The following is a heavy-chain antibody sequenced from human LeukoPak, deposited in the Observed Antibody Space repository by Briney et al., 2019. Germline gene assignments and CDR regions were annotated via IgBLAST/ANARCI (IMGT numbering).Heavy chain of an antibody. CDR1: GYTFIRYY. J-gene: IGHJ4*02. V-gene: IGHV1-46*01. CDR3: ARGGYGDRIDY. CDR2: INPSGGST. D-gene: IGHD4-17*01. Sequence: ASVKVSCKASGYTFIRYYMHWVRQAPGQGLEWMGIINPSGGSTSYAQKFQGRVTMTRDTSTSTVYMELSRLRSEDTAVYYCARGGYGDRIDYWGQGTPVSVSS.